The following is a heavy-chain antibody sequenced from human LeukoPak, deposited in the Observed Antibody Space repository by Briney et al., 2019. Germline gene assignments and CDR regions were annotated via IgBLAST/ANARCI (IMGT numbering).Heavy chain of an antibody. J-gene: IGHJ4*02. CDR1: GFTFSRHW. D-gene: IGHD2-15*01. Sequence: GGSLRLSCAASGFTFSRHWMTWVRQAPGKGLEWVAVISYDGSNKYYADSVKGRFTISRDNSKNTLYLQMNSLRAEDTAVYYCARGYCSGGSCYVDYWGQGTLVTVSS. V-gene: IGHV3-30-3*01. CDR3: ARGYCSGGSCYVDY. CDR2: ISYDGSNK.